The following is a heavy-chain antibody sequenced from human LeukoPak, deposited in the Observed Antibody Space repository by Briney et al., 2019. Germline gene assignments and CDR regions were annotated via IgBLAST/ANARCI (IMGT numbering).Heavy chain of an antibody. D-gene: IGHD3-16*01. Sequence: PSETLSLTCTVSGGSISSSSYYWSWIRQPPGKGLEWIGYIYNSGSTNYNPSLKSRVTISLDTSKNQFSLHLTSVTAADTAVYFCARDDYGIFDAFDVWGQGTVVTVSS. V-gene: IGHV4-61*05. CDR1: GGSISSSSYY. CDR2: IYNSGST. CDR3: ARDDYGIFDAFDV. J-gene: IGHJ3*01.